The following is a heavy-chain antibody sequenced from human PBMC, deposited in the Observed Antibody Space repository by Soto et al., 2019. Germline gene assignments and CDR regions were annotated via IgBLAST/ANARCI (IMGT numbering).Heavy chain of an antibody. V-gene: IGHV3-11*06. CDR1: GFTFSDHY. CDR2: SSYDSYYT. J-gene: IGHJ4*02. D-gene: IGHD1-1*01. CDR3: ARYTGTDYFDY. Sequence: GGSLRLSCVASGFTFSDHYMTWIRQAPGKGLEWIAYSSYDSYYTQYADSVKGRLSISRDNAANSFYLHMNSLRAEDTAIYFCARYTGTDYFDYWGQGTLVTVSS.